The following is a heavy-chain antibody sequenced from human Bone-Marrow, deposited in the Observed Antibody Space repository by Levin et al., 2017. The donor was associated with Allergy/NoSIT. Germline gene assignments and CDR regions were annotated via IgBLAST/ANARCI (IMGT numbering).Heavy chain of an antibody. J-gene: IGHJ2*01. D-gene: IGHD3-3*01. V-gene: IGHV3-30*04. Sequence: GGSLRLSCAASGFTFSPYAMHWVRQAPGKGLEWVAVISYDGRNKYHADSVKGRFTVSRDNSKNTLYLELNSLREEDTAVYYCVKEWIRPRRLEWLSHWYFDLWGRGTLVTVSS. CDR2: ISYDGRNK. CDR3: VKEWIRPRRLEWLSHWYFDL. CDR1: GFTFSPYA.